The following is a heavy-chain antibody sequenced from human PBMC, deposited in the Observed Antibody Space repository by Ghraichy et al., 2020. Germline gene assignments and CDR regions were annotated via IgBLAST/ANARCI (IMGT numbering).Heavy chain of an antibody. CDR1: GITLSSYW. J-gene: IGHJ4*02. Sequence: GGSLRLSCAASGITLSSYWMSWVRQAPGKGLEWVANINQDGSERNYVGSLKGRLTISRDNAKNSLYLQMSALRAEDTAVYYCANHNDWKVDDWGQGALVTVSS. CDR3: ANHNDWKVDD. D-gene: IGHD1-1*01. V-gene: IGHV3-7*02. CDR2: INQDGSER.